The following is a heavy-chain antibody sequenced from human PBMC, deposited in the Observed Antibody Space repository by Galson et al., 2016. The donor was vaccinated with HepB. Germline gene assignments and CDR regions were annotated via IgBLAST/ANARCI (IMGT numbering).Heavy chain of an antibody. V-gene: IGHV1-69*13. D-gene: IGHD5-18*01. Sequence: SVKVSCKASGATFSSYAINWVRLAPGQGLEWMGGIIPVVGTPDYAQKFQGRVTIAADESTRTAYMELSGLRSEDTALYYCARGPGGYTTPYYYMDIWGKGTTVTVSS. J-gene: IGHJ6*03. CDR1: GATFSSYA. CDR2: IIPVVGTP. CDR3: ARGPGGYTTPYYYMDI.